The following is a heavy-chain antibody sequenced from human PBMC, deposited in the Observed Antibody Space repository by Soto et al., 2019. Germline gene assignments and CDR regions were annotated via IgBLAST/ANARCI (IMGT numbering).Heavy chain of an antibody. CDR2: IYYSGST. CDR3: ARHEAAAADFDY. J-gene: IGHJ4*02. CDR1: GGSISSSSYY. Sequence: QLQLQESGPGLVKPSETLSLTCTVSGGSISSSSYYWGWIRQPPGKGLEWIGSIYYSGSTYYNPALKSRVTISVDTSKNQFSRKLSSVTAADTAVYYCARHEAAAADFDYWGQGTLVTVSS. V-gene: IGHV4-39*01. D-gene: IGHD6-13*01.